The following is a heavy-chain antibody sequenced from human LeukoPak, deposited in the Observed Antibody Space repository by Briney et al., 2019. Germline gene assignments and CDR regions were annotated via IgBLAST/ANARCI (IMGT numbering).Heavy chain of an antibody. CDR2: ISAYNGNT. Sequence: ASVKASCKASGYTLTSYGISWVRQAPGQGLEGMGWISAYNGNTNYAQKLQGRVTMTTDTSTSTAYMELRSLRSDDTAVYYCARVRLYCSGGSCLRDLDYWGQGTLVTVSS. D-gene: IGHD2-15*01. V-gene: IGHV1-18*01. CDR3: ARVRLYCSGGSCLRDLDY. J-gene: IGHJ4*02. CDR1: GYTLTSYG.